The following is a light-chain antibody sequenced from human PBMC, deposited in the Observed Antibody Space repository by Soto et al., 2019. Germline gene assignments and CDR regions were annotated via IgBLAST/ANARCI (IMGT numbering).Light chain of an antibody. CDR2: EGS. CDR1: SSDVGSYNL. V-gene: IGLV2-23*01. J-gene: IGLJ3*02. Sequence: QSALTQPASVSGSPGQSITISCTGTSSDVGSYNLVSWYQQHPGKAPKLMIYEGSKRPSGVSNRFSGSKSGNTASLTISGLQAEAEAYYYCCSYAGSSTWVFGGGTKLTVL. CDR3: CSYAGSSTWV.